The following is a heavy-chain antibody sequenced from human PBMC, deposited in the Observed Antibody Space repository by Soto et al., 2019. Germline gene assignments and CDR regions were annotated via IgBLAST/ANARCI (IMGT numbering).Heavy chain of an antibody. CDR2: IWHSGSS. V-gene: IGHV4-4*02. CDR3: ARGRKATYYHSGIYYKTDWFDP. CDR1: GGSISGSYW. Sequence: QVQLQESGPGLVKPSGTLSLTCAVSGGSISGSYWWTWVRQPPGKGLEWIGEIWHSGSSNYNPSLKRRVTISVDRSKSQFSLNLTSVTAADTAVYFCARGRKATYYHSGIYYKTDWFDPWGQGALVTVSS. D-gene: IGHD3-10*01. J-gene: IGHJ5*02.